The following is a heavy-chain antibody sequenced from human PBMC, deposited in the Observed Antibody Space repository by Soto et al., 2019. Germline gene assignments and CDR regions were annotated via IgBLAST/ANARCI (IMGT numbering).Heavy chain of an antibody. V-gene: IGHV1-18*01. CDR3: ARGPVVPAANNWFDP. D-gene: IGHD2-2*01. Sequence: RASVKVSCKASGYTFTSYGISWVRQAPGQGLEWMGWTSAYNGNTNYAQKLQGRVTMTTDTSTSTAYMELRSLRSDDTAVYYCARGPVVPAANNWFDPWGQGTLVTVSS. CDR1: GYTFTSYG. CDR2: TSAYNGNT. J-gene: IGHJ5*02.